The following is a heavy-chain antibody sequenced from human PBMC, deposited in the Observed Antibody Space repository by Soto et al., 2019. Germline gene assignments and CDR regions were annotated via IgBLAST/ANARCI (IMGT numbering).Heavy chain of an antibody. V-gene: IGHV3-21*01. CDR1: GFSFSSYS. D-gene: IGHD3-10*01. CDR2: ITSSSTYI. J-gene: IGHJ4*02. CDR3: ARDNNFFDSGRGVDH. Sequence: GQLVESGGGLVKPGGSLRLSCAASGFSFSSYSLKWVRQAPGKGLEWVSSITSSSTYIHYADSVKGRFTISRDNAKNSLYLQMNSLRAEDTAVYYCARDNNFFDSGRGVDHWGQGTLVTVSS.